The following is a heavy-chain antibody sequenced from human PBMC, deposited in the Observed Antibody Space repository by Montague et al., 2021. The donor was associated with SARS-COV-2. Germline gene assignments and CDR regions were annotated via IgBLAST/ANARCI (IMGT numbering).Heavy chain of an antibody. CDR1: GFYFSYA. V-gene: IGHV3-30*04. CDR3: ARESGSFHDGGYFDY. D-gene: IGHD1-26*01. J-gene: IGHJ4*02. CDR2: ISNDGSNK. Sequence: SLRLSCAASGFYFSYAMHWVRQAPGQGLEWVALISNDGSNKHYADSVEGRFTISRDNSKSTLYLQMNSLRTEDTAVYYCARESGSFHDGGYFDYWGQGSLVTVSS.